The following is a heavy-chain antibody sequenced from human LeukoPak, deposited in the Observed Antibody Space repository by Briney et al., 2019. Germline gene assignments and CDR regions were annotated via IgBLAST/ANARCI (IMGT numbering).Heavy chain of an antibody. D-gene: IGHD1-26*01. CDR2: ISAYNGNT. V-gene: IGHV1-18*01. Sequence: ASVKVSCKASGYTFTSYSISWVRQAPGQGLEWMGWISAYNGNTNYAQKLQGRVTMTTDTSTSTAYIELRSLRSDDTAVYYCARDRSSGSFEDAFDIWGQGTLVTVSS. CDR3: ARDRSSGSFEDAFDI. J-gene: IGHJ3*02. CDR1: GYTFTSYS.